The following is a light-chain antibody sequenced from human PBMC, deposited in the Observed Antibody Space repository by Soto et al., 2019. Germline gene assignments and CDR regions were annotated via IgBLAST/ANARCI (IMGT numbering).Light chain of an antibody. CDR1: SSDVGSYNL. CDR2: EVS. CDR3: CSYAGSSTNYV. J-gene: IGLJ1*01. V-gene: IGLV2-23*02. Sequence: QFALTQPSSVSGSPGQSITISCPGTSSDVGSYNLVSWYQQHPGKAPKLMIYEVSKRPSGVSNRFSGSKSGNTASLTISGLQAEDEADYYCCSYAGSSTNYVFGTGTKVTVL.